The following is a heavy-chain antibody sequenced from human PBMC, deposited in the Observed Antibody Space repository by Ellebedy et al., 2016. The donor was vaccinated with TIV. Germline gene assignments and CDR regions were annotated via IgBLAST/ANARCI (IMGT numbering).Heavy chain of an antibody. J-gene: IGHJ4*02. D-gene: IGHD2-15*01. CDR1: GYTFTGYY. CDR3: ARDSGLLGADPNFDY. V-gene: IGHV1-18*04. Sequence: AASVKVSCKASGYTFTGYYMHWVRQAPGQGLEWMGWISAYNGNTNYAQKLQGRVTMTTDTSTSTAYMELRSLRSDDTAVYYCARDSGLLGADPNFDYWGQGTLVTVSS. CDR2: ISAYNGNT.